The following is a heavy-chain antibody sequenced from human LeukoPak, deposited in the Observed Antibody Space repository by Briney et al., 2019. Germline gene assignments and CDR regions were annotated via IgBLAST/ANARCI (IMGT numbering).Heavy chain of an antibody. V-gene: IGHV3-23*01. Sequence: GGSLRLSCAASGFTFSSYGMSWVRQAPGKGLEWVSAISGSGGSTYYADSVKGRFTISRDNSKNTLYLQMNSLRAEDTAVYYCAKGLRATFRYYFDYWGQGTLVTVSS. J-gene: IGHJ4*02. D-gene: IGHD5-12*01. CDR2: ISGSGGST. CDR1: GFTFSSYG. CDR3: AKGLRATFRYYFDY.